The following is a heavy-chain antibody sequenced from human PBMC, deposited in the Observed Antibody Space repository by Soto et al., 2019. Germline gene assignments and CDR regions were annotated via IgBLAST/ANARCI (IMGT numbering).Heavy chain of an antibody. Sequence: EVQMVESGGGLVQPGRSLRLSCAASGFTFDDYAMHWVWQAPGKGLEWVSGISWNSGSIGYVDSVKGRFTISRDNAKNSLYLQMNSLRAEDTALYYCAKDIAARLLTGMYFQHWGQGTLVTVSS. V-gene: IGHV3-9*01. CDR2: ISWNSGSI. D-gene: IGHD6-6*01. J-gene: IGHJ1*01. CDR3: AKDIAARLLTGMYFQH. CDR1: GFTFDDYA.